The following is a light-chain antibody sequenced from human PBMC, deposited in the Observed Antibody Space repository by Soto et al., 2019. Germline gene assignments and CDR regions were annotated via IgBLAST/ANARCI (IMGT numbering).Light chain of an antibody. CDR2: KAS. J-gene: IGKJ2*01. CDR1: QRISSW. Sequence: DIQMTQSPSTLSASVGDRVTITCRASQRISSWLAWYQQKPGKAPTLLIYKASSLESGVPSRFSGSGSGTEFTLTISSLQPDDFATYYCQQYNSDSGYTFGQGTKLEIK. V-gene: IGKV1-5*03. CDR3: QQYNSDSGYT.